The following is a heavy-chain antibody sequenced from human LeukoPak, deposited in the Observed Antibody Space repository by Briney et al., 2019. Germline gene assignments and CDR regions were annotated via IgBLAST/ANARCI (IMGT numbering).Heavy chain of an antibody. D-gene: IGHD3-16*01. V-gene: IGHV4-59*08. CDR2: IYYSGST. CDR3: ARHRFLYYFDF. Sequence: PSETLSLTCTVPGGSISGDYWSWIRQPPGKGLEWIGYIYYSGSTSNNPSLRSRVSISIDTSKNQFSLKLNSVTAADTAVYYCARHRFLYYFDFWGQGTLVTVSS. CDR1: GGSISGDY. J-gene: IGHJ4*02.